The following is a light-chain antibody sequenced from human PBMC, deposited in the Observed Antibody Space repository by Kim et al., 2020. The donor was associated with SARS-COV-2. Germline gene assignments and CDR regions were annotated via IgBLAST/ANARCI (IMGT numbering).Light chain of an antibody. CDR1: TS. Sequence: TSASWYQQRPGQSPVLVIYHDTRRPSGIPERFSGSNSGNTATLTISGTQAMDEAEYYCQAWDSNIDVVFGGGTKLTVL. V-gene: IGLV3-1*01. CDR3: QAWDSNIDVV. CDR2: HDT. J-gene: IGLJ2*01.